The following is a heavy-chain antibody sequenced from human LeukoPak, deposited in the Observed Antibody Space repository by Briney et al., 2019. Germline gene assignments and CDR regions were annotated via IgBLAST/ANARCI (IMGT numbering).Heavy chain of an antibody. J-gene: IGHJ5*02. V-gene: IGHV1-2*02. D-gene: IGHD3-22*01. CDR1: GYTFTGYY. CDR3: AREYDSSGYYYMNWFDP. CDR2: INPNSGGT. Sequence: GASVKVSCKASGYTFTGYYMHWVRQAPGQGLEWMGWINPNSGGTNYVQKFQGRVTMTRDTSISTAYMELSRLRSDDTAVYYCAREYDSSGYYYMNWFDPWGQGTLVTVSS.